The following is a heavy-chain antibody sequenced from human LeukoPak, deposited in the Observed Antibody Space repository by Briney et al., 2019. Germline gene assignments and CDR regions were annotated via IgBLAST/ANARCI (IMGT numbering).Heavy chain of an antibody. CDR1: GFTFAGYA. Sequence: GGSLRLSCAASGFTFAGYAMTWVRQAPGKGLEWVSAIGDSGVSTHYSDSVKDRFTISRDNSRNTLYLQMNSLRAEDTAVYYCAKAGRFNYYFDYWGQGTLVTVSS. J-gene: IGHJ4*02. CDR3: AKAGRFNYYFDY. V-gene: IGHV3-23*01. D-gene: IGHD4-17*01. CDR2: IGDSGVST.